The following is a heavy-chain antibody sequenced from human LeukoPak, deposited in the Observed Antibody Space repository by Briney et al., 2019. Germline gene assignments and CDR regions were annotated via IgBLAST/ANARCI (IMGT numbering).Heavy chain of an antibody. Sequence: GGSLRLSCAASGFTFSSYTMYWVRQAPGKGLEYVSAISSNGGSTYYANSVKGRFTISRDNSKDTLYLQMGSLRGEDMAVYYCAREVNWRFDYWGQGTLVTVSS. D-gene: IGHD1-1*01. J-gene: IGHJ4*02. CDR2: ISSNGGST. V-gene: IGHV3-64*01. CDR1: GFTFSSYT. CDR3: AREVNWRFDY.